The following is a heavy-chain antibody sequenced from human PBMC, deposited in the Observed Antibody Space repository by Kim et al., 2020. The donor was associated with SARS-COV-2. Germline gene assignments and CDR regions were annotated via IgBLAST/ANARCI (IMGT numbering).Heavy chain of an antibody. Sequence: GGSLRLSCAASGFTFSSYAMSWVRQAPGKGLEWVSAISGSGGSKYYADSVKGRFTISRDNSKNTLYLQMNSLRAEDTAVYYCAKWHDSSGYYTFLDYWGQGTLVTVSS. V-gene: IGHV3-23*01. D-gene: IGHD3-22*01. CDR2: ISGSGGSK. CDR3: AKWHDSSGYYTFLDY. J-gene: IGHJ4*02. CDR1: GFTFSSYA.